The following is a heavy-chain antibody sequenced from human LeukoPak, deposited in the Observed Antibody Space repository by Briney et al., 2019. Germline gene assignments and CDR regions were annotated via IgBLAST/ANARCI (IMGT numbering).Heavy chain of an antibody. J-gene: IGHJ4*02. Sequence: PSETLSLTCTVSGGSISSYYWSWIRQPPGKGLEWIGYIYYSGNTNYNPSLKSRVTISVDTSKNQFSLKLSSVTAADTAVYYCAREIAAAHLDYWGQGTLVTVSS. CDR2: IYYSGNT. CDR3: AREIAAAHLDY. D-gene: IGHD6-13*01. V-gene: IGHV4-59*01. CDR1: GGSISSYY.